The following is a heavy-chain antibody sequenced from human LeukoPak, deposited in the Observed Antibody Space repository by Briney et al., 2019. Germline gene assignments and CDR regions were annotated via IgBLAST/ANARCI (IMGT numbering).Heavy chain of an antibody. J-gene: IGHJ4*02. CDR2: IYSGGST. Sequence: PGGPLRLSCAASGFTVSSNYMSWVRQAPGKGLGWGSVIYSGGSTYYADSVKGRFTISRDNSKNTLYLQMNSLRAEDTAVYYCARADYYNSSGYYFSGFDYWGQGTLVTVSS. D-gene: IGHD3-22*01. CDR1: GFTVSSNY. CDR3: ARADYYNSSGYYFSGFDY. V-gene: IGHV3-53*01.